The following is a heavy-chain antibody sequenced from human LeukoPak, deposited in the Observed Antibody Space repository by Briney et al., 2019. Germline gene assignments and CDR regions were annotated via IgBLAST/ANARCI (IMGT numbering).Heavy chain of an antibody. D-gene: IGHD3-10*01. CDR2: ISGSGGST. V-gene: IGHV3-23*01. CDR3: ARETYRWFGVSYYYYYGMDV. Sequence: PGGSLRLSCAASGFTFSSYAMSWVRQAPGKGLEWVSAISGSGGSTYYADSVKGRFTISRDNSKNTLYLQMNSLRAEDTAVYYCARETYRWFGVSYYYYYGMDVWGQGTTVTVSS. CDR1: GFTFSSYA. J-gene: IGHJ6*02.